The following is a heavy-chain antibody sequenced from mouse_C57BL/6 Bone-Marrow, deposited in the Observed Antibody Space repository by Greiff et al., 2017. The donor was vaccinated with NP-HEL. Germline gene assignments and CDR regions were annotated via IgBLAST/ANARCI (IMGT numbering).Heavy chain of an antibody. CDR2: INPNNGGT. CDR3: ARDGYDVDY. CDR1: GYTFTDYY. Sequence: VQLQQSGPELVKPGASVTISCKASGYTFTDYYMNWVKQSHGKSLEWIGDINPNNGGTSYNQKFKGKATLTVDKSSSTAYMELRSLTAADSAVYYCARDGYDVDYRGQGTTLTVAS. D-gene: IGHD2-2*01. J-gene: IGHJ2*01. V-gene: IGHV1-26*01.